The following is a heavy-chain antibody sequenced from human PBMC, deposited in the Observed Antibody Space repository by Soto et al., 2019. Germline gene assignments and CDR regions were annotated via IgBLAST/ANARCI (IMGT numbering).Heavy chain of an antibody. CDR1: GYPFTRYS. CDR3: ARASLTIFGAPYGMDV. J-gene: IGHJ6*02. D-gene: IGHD3-3*01. Sequence: ASVKVSFEASGYPFTRYSIRWVRQAPGQGLECMGWISGYNGDTEYSKNFQGRLTMTIDTSTTTASMELRSLRSDDTAVYYCARASLTIFGAPYGMDVWGQGTSVTVSS. V-gene: IGHV1-18*04. CDR2: ISGYNGDT.